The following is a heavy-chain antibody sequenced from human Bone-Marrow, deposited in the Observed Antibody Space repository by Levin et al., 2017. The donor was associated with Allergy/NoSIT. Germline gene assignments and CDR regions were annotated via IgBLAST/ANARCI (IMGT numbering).Heavy chain of an antibody. CDR3: ARAQYGSGSYFRWGAPASPRYNWFDP. D-gene: IGHD3-10*01. J-gene: IGHJ5*02. CDR1: GDSLRSGDYY. V-gene: IGHV4-30-4*01. CDR2: IYYSGST. Sequence: NTSETLSLTCTVSGDSLRSGDYYWSWIRQPPGKGLEWIGDIYYSGSTYDNPSLKSRVVMSVDTSKNQFTLKLTSATAADTAVYYCARAQYGSGSYFRWGAPASPRYNWFDPWGQGTLVTVSA.